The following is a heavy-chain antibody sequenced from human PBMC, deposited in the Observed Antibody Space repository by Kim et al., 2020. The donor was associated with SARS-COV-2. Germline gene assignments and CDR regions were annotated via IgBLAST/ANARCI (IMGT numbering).Heavy chain of an antibody. D-gene: IGHD6-13*01. CDR1: GFTFSSYA. CDR2: ISYDGSNK. Sequence: GGSLRLSCAASGFTFSSYAMHWVRQAPGKGLEWVAVISYDGSNKYYADSVKGRFTISRDNSKNTLYLQMNSLRAEDTAVYYCARVDVAAAGWGWFDPWGQGTLVTVSS. V-gene: IGHV3-30*04. J-gene: IGHJ5*02. CDR3: ARVDVAAAGWGWFDP.